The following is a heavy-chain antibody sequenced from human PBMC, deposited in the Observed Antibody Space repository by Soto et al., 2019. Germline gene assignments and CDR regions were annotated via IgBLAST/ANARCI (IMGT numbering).Heavy chain of an antibody. CDR2: IGTSGDTT. CDR3: YVLVVVVVPPTPSWFDP. D-gene: IGHD2-15*01. J-gene: IGHJ5*02. V-gene: IGHV3-23*01. CDR1: GFTFSSYA. Sequence: EVQLLESGGGLVQPGGSLRLSCAASGFTFSSYAMSWVRQAPGKGLEWVSAIGTSGDTTYYADSVKGRFPISRDNSKYTLFLQMNSVRAEDTAVYYCYVLVVVVVPPTPSWFDPWGQGTLVTVSS.